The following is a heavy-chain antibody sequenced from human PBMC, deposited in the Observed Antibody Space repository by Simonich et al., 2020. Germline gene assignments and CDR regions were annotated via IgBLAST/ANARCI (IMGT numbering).Heavy chain of an antibody. V-gene: IGHV1-69*10. CDR1: GGTFSSYA. J-gene: IGHJ4*02. CDR2: IIPILGIA. CDR3: ATAPVYSSSSFDY. D-gene: IGHD6-6*01. Sequence: QVQLVQSGAEVKKPGSSVKVSCKASGGTFSSYAISWVRQAPGQGLEWMGGIIPILGIANYAQKFQGRVTMTEDTSTDTAYMELSSLRSEDTAVYYCATAPVYSSSSFDYWGQGTLVTVSS.